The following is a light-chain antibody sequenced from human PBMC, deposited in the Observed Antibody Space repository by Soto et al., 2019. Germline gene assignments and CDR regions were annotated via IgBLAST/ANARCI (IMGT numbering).Light chain of an antibody. CDR3: QQYGSSPPWVT. CDR2: GAS. CDR1: QIVSSSY. J-gene: IGKJ3*01. V-gene: IGKV3-20*01. Sequence: EIVLTQSPGTLSLSPGERATLSCRASQIVSSSYLAWYQQKPGQAPRLLIYGASSRATGIPDRFSGSGSGTDFTLTISRLEPEDFAVYYCQQYGSSPPWVTFGPGSKVDIK.